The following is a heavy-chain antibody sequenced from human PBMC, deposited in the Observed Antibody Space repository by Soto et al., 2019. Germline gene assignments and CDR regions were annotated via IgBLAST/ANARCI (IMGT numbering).Heavy chain of an antibody. J-gene: IGHJ6*02. D-gene: IGHD3-10*01. Sequence: QVQLVQSGAEVKKPGSSVKVSCKASGGTFSSYAISWVRQAPGQGLEWMGGFIPIFGAADYAQNFQGRVTIAADESTSTAYMELSSLRSEGTAVYYCASPRANHYYNGMDVWGQGTTVTVPS. CDR1: GGTFSSYA. CDR3: ASPRANHYYNGMDV. CDR2: FIPIFGAA. V-gene: IGHV1-69*12.